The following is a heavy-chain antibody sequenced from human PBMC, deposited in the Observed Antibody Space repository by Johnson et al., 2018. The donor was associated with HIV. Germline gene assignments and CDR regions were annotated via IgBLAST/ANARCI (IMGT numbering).Heavy chain of an antibody. CDR3: ARERGGGGSYYSFRRDAFDI. CDR1: GFTFSDYY. V-gene: IGHV3-11*04. J-gene: IGHJ3*02. Sequence: QVQLVESGGGLVKPGGSLRLSCAASGFTFSDYYMSWIRQAPGKGLEWVSYISSSGSTIYYADSVKGRFTISRDNAKNSQYLQMKSLRAEDTAVYYCARERGGGGSYYSFRRDAFDIWGQGTMVTVSS. CDR2: ISSSGSTI. D-gene: IGHD1-26*01.